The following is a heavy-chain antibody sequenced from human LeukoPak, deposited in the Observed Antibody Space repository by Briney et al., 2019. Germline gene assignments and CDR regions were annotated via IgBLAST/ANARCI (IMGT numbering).Heavy chain of an antibody. Sequence: PGGSLRLSCAASGFTFSGSAMLWVRQASGKGLEWVGRIRSKANSYATAYAASVKGRFTISRDDSKNTAYLQMNSLKTEDTAVYYCTTYSSNRYWYFDLWGRGTLVTVSS. J-gene: IGHJ2*01. V-gene: IGHV3-73*01. CDR3: TTYSSNRYWYFDL. CDR1: GFTFSGSA. CDR2: IRSKANSYAT. D-gene: IGHD6-13*01.